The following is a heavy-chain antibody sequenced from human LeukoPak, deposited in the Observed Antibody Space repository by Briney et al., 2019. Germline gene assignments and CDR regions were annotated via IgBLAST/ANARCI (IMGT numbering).Heavy chain of an antibody. V-gene: IGHV1-2*02. CDR2: INPNTGGT. Sequence: ASVKVSCKASGYTFTGYYLHWVRQAPGQGLEWMGWINPNTGGTHSAQKFQGRVNLTRDTSISAAYMELSSVRPDDTAVYYCTRGASRTSFYWYFDLWGRGTPVTVSS. CDR3: TRGASRTSFYWYFDL. CDR1: GYTFTGYY. D-gene: IGHD6-13*01. J-gene: IGHJ2*01.